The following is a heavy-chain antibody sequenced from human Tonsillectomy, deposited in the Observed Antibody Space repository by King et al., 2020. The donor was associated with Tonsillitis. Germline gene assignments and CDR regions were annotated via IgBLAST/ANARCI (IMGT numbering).Heavy chain of an antibody. D-gene: IGHD3-10*01. J-gene: IGHJ4*02. V-gene: IGHV3-15*01. CDR2: IKSKIDGGTT. CDR3: TTEIWFGELLRDY. Sequence: VQLVESGGGLVKPGGPLRLSCAASGFTFSNAWMSWVRQAPGKGLEWVGRIKSKIDGGTTDYAAPVKGRFSILRDDSKNTLYLQMNSLKTEDTAVYYCTTEIWFGELLRDYWGQGTLVTVSS. CDR1: GFTFSNAW.